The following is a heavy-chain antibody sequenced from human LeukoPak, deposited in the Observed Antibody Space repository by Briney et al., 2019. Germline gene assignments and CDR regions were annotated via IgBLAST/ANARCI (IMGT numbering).Heavy chain of an antibody. V-gene: IGHV1-8*03. J-gene: IGHJ4*02. D-gene: IGHD3-3*01. Sequence: GASVKVSCKASGYTFTSYDINWVRQATGQGLEWMGWMNPNSGNTGYAQKFQGRATITRNTSISTAYMELSSLRSEDTAVYYCARGNKRITIFGVVMVYYFDYWGQGTLVTVSS. CDR3: ARGNKRITIFGVVMVYYFDY. CDR1: GYTFTSYD. CDR2: MNPNSGNT.